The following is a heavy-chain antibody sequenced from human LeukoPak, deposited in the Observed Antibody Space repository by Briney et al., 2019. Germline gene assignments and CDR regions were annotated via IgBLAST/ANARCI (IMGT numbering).Heavy chain of an antibody. CDR1: GGSISSSSAY. D-gene: IGHD5-18*01. CDR3: VSPRGFSYGYFDY. J-gene: IGHJ4*02. CDR2: IDYSKNT. Sequence: PSETLSLTCTVSGGSISSSSAYWGWIRQPPGKGLEWIGRIDYSKNTYYNPSLKSRVTISAHTSKNQFSLTLGSVSATDTAVYYCVSPRGFSYGYFDYWGQGTLVTVSS. V-gene: IGHV4-39*01.